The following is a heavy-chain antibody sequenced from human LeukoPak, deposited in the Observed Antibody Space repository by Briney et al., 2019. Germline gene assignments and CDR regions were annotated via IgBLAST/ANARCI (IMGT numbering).Heavy chain of an antibody. V-gene: IGHV6-1*01. D-gene: IGHD3-10*01. Sequence: SETLSLTCGISGDSVSSNDAAWSWIRQSPSRGLEWLGRTFYRSKWYYDYAPSVRSRITINPDTSKSQFSPQLDSVTPEDTAVYYCAREVAIIRGVRNWFDSWGPGILVTVSS. CDR1: GDSVSSNDAA. J-gene: IGHJ5*01. CDR3: AREVAIIRGVRNWFDS. CDR2: TFYRSKWYY.